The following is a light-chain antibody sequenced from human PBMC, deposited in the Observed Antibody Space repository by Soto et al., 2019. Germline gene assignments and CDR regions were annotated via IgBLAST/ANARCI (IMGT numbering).Light chain of an antibody. J-gene: IGLJ3*02. V-gene: IGLV1-44*01. CDR3: AAWDDSLNGRV. CDR1: SYNIGSNT. CDR2: NNN. Sequence: QSVLTQPRSASGTPGQRVTISCSGSSYNIGSNTVNWYQQLPGTAPKLLISNNNQRPSGVPDRFSGSKSGTSASLAISGLQSEDEATYYCAAWDDSLNGRVFGGGTKLTVL.